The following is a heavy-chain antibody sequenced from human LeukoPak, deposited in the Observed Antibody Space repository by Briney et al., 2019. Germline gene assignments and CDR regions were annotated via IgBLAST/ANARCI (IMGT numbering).Heavy chain of an antibody. D-gene: IGHD3-3*01. CDR1: GGFISSYY. Sequence: SETLSLTCAVSGGFISSYYWSWIRQPGGKGLEWIGRIYPSGSTNYNPSLKSRVTMSVDTSKNQFSLKLSSVTAADTAVYYCARDRSYDFWSGSVAFDIWGQGTMVTVSS. J-gene: IGHJ3*02. V-gene: IGHV4-4*07. CDR2: IYPSGST. CDR3: ARDRSYDFWSGSVAFDI.